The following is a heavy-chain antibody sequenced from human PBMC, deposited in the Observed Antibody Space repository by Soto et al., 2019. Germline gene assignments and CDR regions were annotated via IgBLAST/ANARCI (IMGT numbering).Heavy chain of an antibody. Sequence: QVQLVQSGAEVKKPGASVKVSCKASGYTFSDYGISWVRQAPGQGLEWMGWISAYNGNTDYTQNLQGRVTMTTDTSTSTAYMELRSLRSDDTAVYYCARDFFDNTVYQGLFDSWGQGTLVTVSS. V-gene: IGHV1-18*01. CDR1: GYTFSDYG. CDR2: ISAYNGNT. CDR3: ARDFFDNTVYQGLFDS. D-gene: IGHD2-8*02. J-gene: IGHJ4*02.